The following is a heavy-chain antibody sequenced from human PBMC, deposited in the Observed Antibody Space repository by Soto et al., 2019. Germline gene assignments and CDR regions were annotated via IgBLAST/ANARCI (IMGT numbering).Heavy chain of an antibody. Sequence: QVQLVQSGAEVKKPGSSVKVSCKASGGTFSRYTISWVRQAPGQGLERMGRIIPILGIANYAQKFQGRVTITADKSTSTAYMELSSLRSEDTAVYYCASKGYYYYYGMDVWGQGTTVTVSS. CDR3: ASKGYYYYYGMDV. CDR2: IIPILGIA. V-gene: IGHV1-69*02. CDR1: GGTFSRYT. J-gene: IGHJ6*02.